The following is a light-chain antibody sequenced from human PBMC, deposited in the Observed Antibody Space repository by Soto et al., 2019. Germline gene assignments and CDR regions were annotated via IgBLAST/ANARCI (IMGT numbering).Light chain of an antibody. CDR3: PSYDNSLSGR. CDR1: SSNIGAGYD. J-gene: IGLJ2*01. CDR2: GNI. V-gene: IGLV1-40*01. Sequence: QSVLTQPPSVSGAPGQRVTISCTGSSSNIGAGYDVHWYQQVPGTAPKLLIYGNINRPSGVPDRFSGSKSGTSASLAITGLQAEDEADYYCPSYDNSLSGRFGGGTKLTVL.